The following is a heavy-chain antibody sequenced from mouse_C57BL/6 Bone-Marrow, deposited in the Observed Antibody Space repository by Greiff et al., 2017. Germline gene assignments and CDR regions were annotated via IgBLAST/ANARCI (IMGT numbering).Heavy chain of an antibody. CDR3: TREYYGSSGPYYAMDY. CDR2: ISSGGSYT. D-gene: IGHD1-1*01. V-gene: IGHV5-6-4*01. CDR1: GFTFSSYT. Sequence: EVQLVESGGGLVKPGGSLKLSCAASGFTFSSYTMSWVRQTPEKRLEWVATISSGGSYTYYPDSVKGRFTISRDNAKNTRYLQMSSLKSEDTAMYYCTREYYGSSGPYYAMDYWGQVTSVTVSS. J-gene: IGHJ4*01.